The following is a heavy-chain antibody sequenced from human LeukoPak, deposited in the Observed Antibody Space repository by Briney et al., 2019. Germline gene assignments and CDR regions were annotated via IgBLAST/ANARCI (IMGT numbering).Heavy chain of an antibody. D-gene: IGHD3-3*01. V-gene: IGHV3-23*01. CDR1: GFTFSSYA. Sequence: PGGSLGLSCAASGFTFSSYAMSWVRQAPGKGLEWVSLISGNAGSTYYADSVKGRFTISRDITKNTLYLQMNSLRAEDTAVYYCAKDGLQFSEWLPPLGYWGQGTLVTVSS. J-gene: IGHJ4*02. CDR3: AKDGLQFSEWLPPLGY. CDR2: ISGNAGST.